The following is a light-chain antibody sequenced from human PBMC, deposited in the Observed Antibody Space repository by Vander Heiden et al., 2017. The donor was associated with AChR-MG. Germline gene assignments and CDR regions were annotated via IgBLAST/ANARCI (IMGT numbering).Light chain of an antibody. J-gene: IGKJ1*01. CDR2: KAS. V-gene: IGKV1-5*03. Sequence: DIQMTQSPSTLSASVGDRVTITCRASQSITSWLAWYQQRPGKAPKLLIYKASSLESGVPSTFSGTGSGTEFTLTISSLQPDDFATYYCQQYSTHLWTFGQGTKVEIK. CDR3: QQYSTHLWT. CDR1: QSITSW.